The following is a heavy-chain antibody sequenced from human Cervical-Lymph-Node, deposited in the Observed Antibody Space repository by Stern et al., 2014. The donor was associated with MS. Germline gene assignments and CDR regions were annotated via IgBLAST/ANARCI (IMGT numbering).Heavy chain of an antibody. CDR1: GGSISSYY. CDR3: ARAGYISSIDY. D-gene: IGHD6-13*01. V-gene: IGHV4-59*01. J-gene: IGHJ4*02. CDR2: IYYSGSS. Sequence: QLQLQESGPGLVKPSETLSLTCTVSGGSISSYYWSWIRQPPGKGLEWIGYIYYSGSSNYNPSLKSRVTISVDTSKNQFSLKLSSVTAADTAVYYCARAGYISSIDYWGQGTLVTVS.